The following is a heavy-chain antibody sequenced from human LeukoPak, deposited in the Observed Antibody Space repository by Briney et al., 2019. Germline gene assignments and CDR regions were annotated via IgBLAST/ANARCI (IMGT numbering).Heavy chain of an antibody. J-gene: IGHJ3*02. D-gene: IGHD3-10*01. V-gene: IGHV5-10-1*01. CDR3: ARHLYGSGTSATFDI. CDR1: GYSFSIYW. CDR2: IDPSDSYT. Sequence: TSGESQKISCQDSGYSFSIYWISWVRQMSGKGLEWMGRIDPSDSYTDYSQSFQGHVTISADKSISTAYLQWSSLKASDTAMYYCARHLYGSGTSATFDIWGQGTMVSVSS.